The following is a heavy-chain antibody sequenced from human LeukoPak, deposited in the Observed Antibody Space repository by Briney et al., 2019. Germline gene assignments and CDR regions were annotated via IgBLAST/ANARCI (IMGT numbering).Heavy chain of an antibody. CDR3: AGQLRFLEWLSAFDY. D-gene: IGHD3-3*01. CDR2: IYSGGST. V-gene: IGHV3-53*01. CDR1: GFTVSSNY. J-gene: IGHJ4*02. Sequence: GGSLRLSCAASGFTVSSNYMSWVRQAPGRGLEWVSVIYSGGSTYYADSVKGRFTISRDNSKNTLYLQMNSLRAEDTAVYYCAGQLRFLEWLSAFDYWGQGTLVTVSS.